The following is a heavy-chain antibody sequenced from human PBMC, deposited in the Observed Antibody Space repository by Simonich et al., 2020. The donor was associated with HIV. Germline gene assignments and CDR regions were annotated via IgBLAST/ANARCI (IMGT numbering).Heavy chain of an antibody. D-gene: IGHD1-26*01. Sequence: QVQLQQWGAGLLKPSETLSLTCAVYGGSFSGSYWSWIRRPPGKGLEWIGEINHSGSTNDYPSLQSRGTKSGEKSKNQFSLKVNSVTAADTAVYCCATAAAAHSGSYGGYYYYGMDVWGQGTTVTVSS. CDR1: GGSFSGSY. CDR2: INHSGST. J-gene: IGHJ6*02. V-gene: IGHV4-34*01. CDR3: ATAAAAHSGSYGGYYYYGMDV.